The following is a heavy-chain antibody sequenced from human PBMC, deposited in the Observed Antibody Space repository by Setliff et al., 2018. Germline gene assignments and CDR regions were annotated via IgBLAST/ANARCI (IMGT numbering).Heavy chain of an antibody. V-gene: IGHV3-7*01. CDR2: INPDGGHT. J-gene: IGHJ4*02. CDR3: VRSDHSSGID. D-gene: IGHD3-10*01. CDR1: GFSFRSYW. Sequence: PGGSLRLSCTASGFSFRSYWMSWVRQAPGKGLEWVAHINPDGGHTFYEDSVKGRFTISRDNAKNSLHLQVSSLRAEDTAVYYCVRSDHSSGIDWGQETLVTVSS.